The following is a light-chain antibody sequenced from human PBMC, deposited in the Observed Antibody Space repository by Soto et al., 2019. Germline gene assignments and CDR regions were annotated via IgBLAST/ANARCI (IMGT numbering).Light chain of an antibody. CDR2: EVT. CDR3: SSYTSSNTLV. V-gene: IGLV2-14*01. CDR1: GSDIGGYNY. J-gene: IGLJ1*01. Sequence: QSVLTQPASVSGSPGQSITISCTGGGSDIGGYNYVSWFQQHPGKAPKLMIYEVTNRPSGVSNRFSGSKSGSTASLTISGLQAEDEADYYCSSYTSSNTLVFGTGTKVTVL.